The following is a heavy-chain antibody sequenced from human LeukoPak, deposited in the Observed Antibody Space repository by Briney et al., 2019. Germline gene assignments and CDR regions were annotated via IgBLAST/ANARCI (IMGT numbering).Heavy chain of an antibody. CDR3: ARDLIAVAGRSYYYYGMDV. D-gene: IGHD6-19*01. CDR1: GFTFSSYS. CDR2: ISYDGSNK. V-gene: IGHV3-30*03. J-gene: IGHJ6*02. Sequence: PGGSLRLSCAASGFTFSSYSMNWVRQAPGKGLEWVAVISYDGSNKYYADSVKGRFTISRDNSKNTLYLQMNSLRAEDTAVYYCARDLIAVAGRSYYYYGMDVWGQGTTVTVSS.